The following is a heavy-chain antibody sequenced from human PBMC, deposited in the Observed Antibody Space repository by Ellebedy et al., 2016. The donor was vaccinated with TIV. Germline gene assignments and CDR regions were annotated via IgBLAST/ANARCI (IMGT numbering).Heavy chain of an antibody. D-gene: IGHD6-6*01. CDR2: VNYYETT. V-gene: IGHV4-34*01. Sequence: SETLSLTCAVSGGSLRGYYWSWIRKPPGKGLEWIGAVNYYETTSYSPSLKSRVTIAVDTSKTQFSLNLRSVTAADTAVYYCAGPAGGGSRSGMDFWGQGTLVTVSS. CDR1: GGSLRGYY. CDR3: AGPAGGGSRSGMDF. J-gene: IGHJ4*02.